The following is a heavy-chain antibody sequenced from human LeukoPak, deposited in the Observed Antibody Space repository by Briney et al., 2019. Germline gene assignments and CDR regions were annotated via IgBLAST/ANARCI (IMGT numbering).Heavy chain of an antibody. CDR1: GFTFSSYA. CDR3: VKDYDIVGWNWFDP. V-gene: IGHV3-64D*06. CDR2: ISSNGGST. J-gene: IGHJ5*02. Sequence: PAGSPLLSCSASGFTFSSYAMHWVRQAPGKGLEYVSAISSNGGSTYYADSVKARNTISRDDSKNTLYLQMSSLRAEDTAVYYCVKDYDIVGWNWFDPWGQGPLV. D-gene: IGHD2-21*01.